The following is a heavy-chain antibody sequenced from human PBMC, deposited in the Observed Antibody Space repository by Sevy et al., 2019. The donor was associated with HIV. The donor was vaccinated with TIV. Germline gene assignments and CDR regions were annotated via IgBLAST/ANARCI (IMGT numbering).Heavy chain of an antibody. CDR3: ASLEIRYCSSTSCPDV. CDR2: IIPIFGTA. Sequence: ASVKVSCKASGGTFSSYAISWVRQAPGQGLEWMGGIIPIFGTANYAQKFQGRDTITADESTSTAYMELSSLRSEDTAVYYCASLEIRYCSSTSCPDVWGQGTTVTVSS. J-gene: IGHJ6*02. D-gene: IGHD2-2*01. V-gene: IGHV1-69*13. CDR1: GGTFSSYA.